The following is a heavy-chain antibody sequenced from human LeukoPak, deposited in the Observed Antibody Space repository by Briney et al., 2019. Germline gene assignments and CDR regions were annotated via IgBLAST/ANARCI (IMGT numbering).Heavy chain of an antibody. D-gene: IGHD3-10*01. CDR1: GFSVSGNY. Sequence: PGGSLRLSCAASGFSVSGNYMSWVRQAPGKGLEWVSVIYSGGSTYYADSVKGRFTISRHISKNTLYLQMNSLRAEDTAVYYCARGAAPRTYYYGSGSYPPFDYWGQGTLVTVSS. J-gene: IGHJ4*02. V-gene: IGHV3-53*01. CDR3: ARGAAPRTYYYGSGSYPPFDY. CDR2: IYSGGST.